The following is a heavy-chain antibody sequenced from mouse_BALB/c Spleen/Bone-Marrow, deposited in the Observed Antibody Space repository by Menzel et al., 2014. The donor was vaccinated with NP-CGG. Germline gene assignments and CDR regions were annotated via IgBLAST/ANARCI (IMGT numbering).Heavy chain of an antibody. CDR3: SREPSNLGYY. J-gene: IGHJ2*01. Sequence: QVQLKHSGAELARPGASVKLSCKTSGYTFTTYWMQWVKQRPGQGLEWIGAIYPGEGDTRYTQKFKGKATLTADKSSSTAYMQLSNLTSEDSAVYYCSREPSNLGYYWGQGTTLTVSS. V-gene: IGHV1-87*01. CDR2: IYPGEGDT. CDR1: GYTFTTYW.